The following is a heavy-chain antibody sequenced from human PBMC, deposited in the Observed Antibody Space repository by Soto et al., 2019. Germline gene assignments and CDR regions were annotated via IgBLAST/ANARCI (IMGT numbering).Heavy chain of an antibody. Sequence: QVQLVESGGGVVKPGRSLRLSCTASGFRFRGFAMHWVRQGPGKGLEWVGLISYDGNDKSYAGSVKGRFTISRDNSKNTLFLQMSSLTPEDTAVYYCARDFNDLSFPFGFWGQGTLVTVSS. V-gene: IGHV3-30*15. CDR3: ARDFNDLSFPFGF. CDR2: ISYDGNDK. J-gene: IGHJ4*02. D-gene: IGHD2-8*01. CDR1: GFRFRGFA.